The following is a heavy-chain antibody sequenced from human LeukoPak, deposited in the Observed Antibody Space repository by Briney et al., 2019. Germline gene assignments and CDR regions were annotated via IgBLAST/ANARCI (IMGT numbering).Heavy chain of an antibody. Sequence: ASVKVSCKASGYTFTSYYMHWVRQAPGQGLEWMGIINPSGGSTSYAQKFQGRVTMTRDTSTSTVYMELSSLRSEDTAVYYCARDYYDSSGYYYNYFDYWGQGTLVTVSS. CDR1: GYTFTSYY. CDR3: ARDYYDSSGYYYNYFDY. D-gene: IGHD3-22*01. V-gene: IGHV1-46*01. CDR2: INPSGGST. J-gene: IGHJ4*02.